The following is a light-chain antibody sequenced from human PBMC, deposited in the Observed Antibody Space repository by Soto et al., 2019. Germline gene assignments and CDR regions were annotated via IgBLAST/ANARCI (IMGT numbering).Light chain of an antibody. J-gene: IGLJ1*01. V-gene: IGLV1-40*01. CDR2: GSS. Sequence: QPVLTQPPSVSGAPGQRVTISCTASTSNIGADHHVHWYQPLPGTAPKLLIYGSSDRPSGVPDRFSDSKSGSSASLAITGLQAEDEADYYCQSSDSGLVNYVCGTGTKVTVL. CDR1: TSNIGADHH. CDR3: QSSDSGLVNYV.